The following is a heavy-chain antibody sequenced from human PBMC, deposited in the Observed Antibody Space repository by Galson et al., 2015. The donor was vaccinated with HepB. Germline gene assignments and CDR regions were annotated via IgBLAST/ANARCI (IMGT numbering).Heavy chain of an antibody. Sequence: SLRLSCAASGFNFNYYAMSWVRQAPGKGLEWVSAIAGNTNSTYYADSVKGRFVISRDVSENTLFLDMSSLRVDDSAIYYCAKALRVRGPDCMDAWGQGTKVIVSS. CDR3: AKALRVRGPDCMDA. J-gene: IGHJ6*02. D-gene: IGHD2-21*02. V-gene: IGHV3-23*01. CDR1: GFNFNYYA. CDR2: IAGNTNST.